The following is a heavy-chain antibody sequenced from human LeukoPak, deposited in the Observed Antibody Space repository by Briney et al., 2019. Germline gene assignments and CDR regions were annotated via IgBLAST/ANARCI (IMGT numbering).Heavy chain of an antibody. J-gene: IGHJ4*02. V-gene: IGHV1-69*13. D-gene: IGHD5-24*01. CDR2: IIPIFGTA. CDR3: ARNGYNWMYYFDH. Sequence: GASVKVSCKASGGTFSSYAISWVRQAPGQGLEWMGGIIPIFGTANYAQKFQGRVTITADESTSTAYMELSSLRSEDTAVYYCARNGYNWMYYFDHWGQGTLVTVSS. CDR1: GGTFSSYA.